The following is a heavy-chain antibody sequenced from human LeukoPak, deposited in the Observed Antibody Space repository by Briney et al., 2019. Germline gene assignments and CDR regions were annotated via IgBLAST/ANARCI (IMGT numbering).Heavy chain of an antibody. CDR2: INHSGST. D-gene: IGHD3-10*01. V-gene: IGHV4-34*01. Sequence: SETLSLTCTVSGGSISTYYWSWIRQPPGRGLEWIGEINHSGSTNYNPSLKSRVTISVDTSKNQFSLKLSSVTAADTAVYYCARGRRYYYGSGSYYCDYWGQGTLVTVSS. CDR3: ARGRRYYYGSGSYYCDY. J-gene: IGHJ4*02. CDR1: GGSISTYY.